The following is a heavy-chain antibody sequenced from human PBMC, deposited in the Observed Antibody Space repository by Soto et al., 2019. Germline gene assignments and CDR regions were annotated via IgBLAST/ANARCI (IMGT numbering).Heavy chain of an antibody. CDR2: ISYDGSNK. V-gene: IGHV3-30-3*01. J-gene: IGHJ6*02. CDR1: GFTFSSYA. CDR3: AREGLWFGELWEGYYYYYGMDV. D-gene: IGHD3-10*01. Sequence: PGGSLRLSSAASGFTFSSYAMHWVRQAPGKGLEWVAVISYDGSNKYYADSVKGRFTISRDNSKNTLYLQMNSLRAEDTGVYYCAREGLWFGELWEGYYYYYGMDVWGQGTTVTVSS.